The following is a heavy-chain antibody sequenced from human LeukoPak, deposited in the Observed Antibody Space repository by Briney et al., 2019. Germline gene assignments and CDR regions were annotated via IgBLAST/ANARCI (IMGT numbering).Heavy chain of an antibody. J-gene: IGHJ4*02. D-gene: IGHD3-10*01. Sequence: PTGGSLKLSCAASGFTFSKYWMHWVRQVPRKGLIWVSRINNEGNDTNYADSVKGRFTISRDNAKNTLYLQMTSLRAEDTAVYYCARGIYGNFDYWGQGYMVTVSS. CDR3: ARGIYGNFDY. CDR1: GFTFSKYW. V-gene: IGHV3-74*01. CDR2: INNEGNDT.